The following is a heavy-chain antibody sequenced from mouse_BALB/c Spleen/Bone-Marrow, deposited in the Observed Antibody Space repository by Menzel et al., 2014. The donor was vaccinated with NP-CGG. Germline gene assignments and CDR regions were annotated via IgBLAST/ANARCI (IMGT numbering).Heavy chain of an antibody. CDR3: ARSSGTWGFDY. D-gene: IGHD3-2*02. J-gene: IGHJ2*01. Sequence: VQLVESGPGLVAPSQSLSITCTVSGFSLSRYSVHWFRQPPGKALEWLGMIWGGESTDYNSALKSRLSISKENSKSQIFLKMNSLQTDDTAMYCCARSSGTWGFDYWGQGTTPTVSS. CDR2: IWGGEST. V-gene: IGHV2-6-4*01. CDR1: GFSLSRYS.